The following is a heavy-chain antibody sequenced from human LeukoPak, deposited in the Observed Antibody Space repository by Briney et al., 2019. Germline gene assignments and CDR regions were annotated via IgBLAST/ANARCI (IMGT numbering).Heavy chain of an antibody. CDR3: ARDWMVITGGDCFDP. CDR1: GGTFSSYA. CDR2: IIPIFGTA. V-gene: IGHV1-69*13. Sequence: ASVKVSCKASGGTFSSYAISWVRQAPGQGLEWMGGIIPIFGTANYAQKFQGRVTITADESTSTAYMELSSLRSEDTAVYYCARDWMVITGGDCFDPWGQGTLVIVSS. J-gene: IGHJ5*02. D-gene: IGHD2-21*01.